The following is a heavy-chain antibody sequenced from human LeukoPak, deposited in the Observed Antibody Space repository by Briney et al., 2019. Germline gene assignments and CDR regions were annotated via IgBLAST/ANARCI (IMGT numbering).Heavy chain of an antibody. Sequence: GGSLRLSCAASGFTFSSYGMHWVRQAPGKGLEWVAVISYDGSNKYYADSVKGRFTISRDNSKNTLYLQMNSLRAEDTAVYYCADGSYYYDSSGRAIWGQGTMVTVSS. D-gene: IGHD3-22*01. CDR2: ISYDGSNK. CDR3: ADGSYYYDSSGRAI. CDR1: GFTFSSYG. V-gene: IGHV3-30*03. J-gene: IGHJ3*02.